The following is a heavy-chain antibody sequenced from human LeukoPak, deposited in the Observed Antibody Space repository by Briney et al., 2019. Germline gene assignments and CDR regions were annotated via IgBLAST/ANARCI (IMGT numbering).Heavy chain of an antibody. CDR3: AKESSLYDSSGYYQSFDY. D-gene: IGHD3-22*01. CDR1: GFTFSSYA. V-gene: IGHV3-23*01. CDR2: ISASGGNI. J-gene: IGHJ4*02. Sequence: GGSLRLSCAASGFTFSSYAMSWVRQAPGKGLEGVSGISASGGNIYYADSVKGRFTISRDNSKNTLYLQMNSLRAEDTAVYYCAKESSLYDSSGYYQSFDYWGQGTLVTVSS.